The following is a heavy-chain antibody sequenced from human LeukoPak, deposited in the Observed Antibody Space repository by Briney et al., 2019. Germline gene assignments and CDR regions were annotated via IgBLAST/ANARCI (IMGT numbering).Heavy chain of an antibody. Sequence: RGSLRLSCAASGFIFSNYAMSWVRQAPGKGLEWVSTLSVIGGTPYYADSMRGRFTISRDNSKNTLYLHMNSLRAEDTAVYYCARHGSWSFDYWGQGTLLTVSA. CDR3: ARHGSWSFDY. V-gene: IGHV3-23*01. CDR1: GFIFSNYA. CDR2: LSVIGGTP. J-gene: IGHJ4*02. D-gene: IGHD6-13*01.